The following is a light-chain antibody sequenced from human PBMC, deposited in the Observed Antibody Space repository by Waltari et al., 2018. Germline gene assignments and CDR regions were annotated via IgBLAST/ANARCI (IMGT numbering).Light chain of an antibody. Sequence: DIQMTQSPSTLSASVGDRVTITCRARQSINSWLAWYQQKPGKAPKLLIYKASSLESGVPSRFSGSGSGTEFTLTISSLQPEDFATYHCQQYNSYSYTFGQGTKLEIK. V-gene: IGKV1-5*03. CDR1: QSINSW. CDR2: KAS. J-gene: IGKJ2*01. CDR3: QQYNSYSYT.